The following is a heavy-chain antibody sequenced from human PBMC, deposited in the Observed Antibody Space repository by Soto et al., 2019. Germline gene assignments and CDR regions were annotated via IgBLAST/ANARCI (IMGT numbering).Heavy chain of an antibody. D-gene: IGHD3-9*01. Sequence: GASVKVSCKASGYTFTGYYMHWVRQAPGQGLEWMGWINPNSGGTNYAQKFQGRVTMTRDTSISTAYMELSRLRSDDTAVYYCATSTHNYDILTGYYLSPSAFDYWGQGTLVTVSS. V-gene: IGHV1-2*02. CDR1: GYTFTGYY. J-gene: IGHJ4*02. CDR3: ATSTHNYDILTGYYLSPSAFDY. CDR2: INPNSGGT.